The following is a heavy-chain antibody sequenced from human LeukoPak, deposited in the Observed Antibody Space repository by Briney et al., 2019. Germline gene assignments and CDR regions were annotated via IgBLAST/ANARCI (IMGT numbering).Heavy chain of an antibody. J-gene: IGHJ4*02. D-gene: IGHD4-17*01. Sequence: PGGSLRLSCAASGFTFSSYSMNWVRQAPGEGLEWVSYISSSSSTIYYADSVKGRFTISRDNAKNSLYLQMNSLRAEDTAVYYCASDPRATVTTDDYWGQGTLVTVSS. V-gene: IGHV3-48*04. CDR3: ASDPRATVTTDDY. CDR1: GFTFSSYS. CDR2: ISSSSSTI.